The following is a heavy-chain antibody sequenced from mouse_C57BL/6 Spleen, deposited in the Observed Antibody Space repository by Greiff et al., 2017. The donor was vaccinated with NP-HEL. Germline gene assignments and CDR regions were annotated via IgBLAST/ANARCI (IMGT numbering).Heavy chain of an antibody. CDR3: ARPDYGSSYWFAY. CDR2: ISSGSSTI. CDR1: GFTFSDYG. Sequence: EVQLVESGGGLVKPGGSLKLSCAASGFTFSDYGMHWVRQAPEKGLEWVAYISSGSSTIYYADTVKGRFTISRANAKNTLFLQMTSLRSEDTAMYYCARPDYGSSYWFAYWGQGTLVTVSA. J-gene: IGHJ3*01. D-gene: IGHD1-1*01. V-gene: IGHV5-17*01.